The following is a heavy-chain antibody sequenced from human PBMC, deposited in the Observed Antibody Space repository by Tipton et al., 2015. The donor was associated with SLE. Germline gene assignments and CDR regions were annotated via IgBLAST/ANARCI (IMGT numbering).Heavy chain of an antibody. J-gene: IGHJ4*02. D-gene: IGHD1-14*01. Sequence: TLSLTCTVSGGSISSSSYYWDWIRQPPGKGLEWIGSIYYSGSTYYNPSLKSRVTISVDTSKNQFSLKLSSVTAADTAVYYCARHDSESPFDYWGQGTLVTVSS. CDR1: GGSISSSSYY. CDR2: IYYSGST. V-gene: IGHV4-39*07. CDR3: ARHDSESPFDY.